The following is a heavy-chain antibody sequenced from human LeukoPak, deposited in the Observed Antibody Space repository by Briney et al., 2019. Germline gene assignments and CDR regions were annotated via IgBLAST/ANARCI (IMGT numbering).Heavy chain of an antibody. D-gene: IGHD3-22*01. CDR1: GFTVSSNY. Sequence: GGSLRLSCAASGFTVSSNYMSWVRQAPGKGLEWGSVIYSGGSTNYADSVKGRFTISRDNSKNTLYLQMNSLRAEDTAVYYCAREGYYDSSGQDWGQGTLVTVSS. CDR2: IYSGGST. CDR3: AREGYYDSSGQD. J-gene: IGHJ4*02. V-gene: IGHV3-53*01.